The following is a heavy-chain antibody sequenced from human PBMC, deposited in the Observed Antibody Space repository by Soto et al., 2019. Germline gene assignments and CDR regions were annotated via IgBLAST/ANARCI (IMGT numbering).Heavy chain of an antibody. V-gene: IGHV3-33*01. CDR1: GFTFSSYG. Sequence: QVQLVESGGGVVQPGRSLRLSCAASGFTFSSYGMHWVRQAPGKGLEWVAVIWYDGSNKYYADSVKGRFTISRDNSKNTLYLKMNSLRAEDTAVYYCARWGYYDILGGDAFDIWGQGTMVTVSS. J-gene: IGHJ3*02. CDR3: ARWGYYDILGGDAFDI. D-gene: IGHD3-9*01. CDR2: IWYDGSNK.